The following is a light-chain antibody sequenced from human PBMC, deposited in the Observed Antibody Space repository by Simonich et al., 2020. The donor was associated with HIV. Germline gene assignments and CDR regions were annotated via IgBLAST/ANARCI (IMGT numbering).Light chain of an antibody. J-gene: IGLJ2*01. V-gene: IGLV2-8*01. CDR2: EVS. Sequence: QSALTQPASVSGSPGQSITISCTGTSSDVGGYNYVSWYQQHPGKAPNLMIYEVSKRPSGVPDRFSGSKAGNTASLTVSGLQAEDEADYYCSSYAVSNVVFGGGTKLTVL. CDR1: SSDVGGYNY. CDR3: SSYAVSNVV.